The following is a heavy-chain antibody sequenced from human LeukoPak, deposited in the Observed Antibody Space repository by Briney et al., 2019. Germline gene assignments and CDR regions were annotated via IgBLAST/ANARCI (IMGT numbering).Heavy chain of an antibody. CDR1: GFTFSSYS. CDR2: ISSSSSTI. V-gene: IGHV3-48*04. Sequence: GGSLRLSCAASGFTFSSYSMNWVRQAPGKGLEWISYISSSSSTIDYADSVKGRFTISRDNAKNSLYLQMNSLRAEDTAVYFCAKPINAYDSSGYLYFQHWGQGTLVTVSS. CDR3: AKPINAYDSSGYLYFQH. J-gene: IGHJ1*01. D-gene: IGHD3-22*01.